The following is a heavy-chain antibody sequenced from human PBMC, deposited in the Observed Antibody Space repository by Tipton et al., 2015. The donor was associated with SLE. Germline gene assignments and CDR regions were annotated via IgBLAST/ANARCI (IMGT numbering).Heavy chain of an antibody. V-gene: IGHV4-61*02. CDR1: GGSISSGSYY. CDR2: IYHSGST. CDR3: ARDEATIGAFDI. D-gene: IGHD5-12*01. J-gene: IGHJ3*02. Sequence: TLSLTCTVSGGSISSGSYYWSWIRQPAGKGLGWIGSIYHSGSTYYNPSLKSRVTISVDTSKNQFSLKLSSVTAADTAVYYCARDEATIGAFDIWGQGTMVTVSS.